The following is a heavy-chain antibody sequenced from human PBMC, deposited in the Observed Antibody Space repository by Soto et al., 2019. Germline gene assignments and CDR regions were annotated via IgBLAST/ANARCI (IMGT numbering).Heavy chain of an antibody. D-gene: IGHD3-10*01. V-gene: IGHV3-30*18. Sequence: GGSLRPSCAASGFTFSSYGMHWVRQAPGKGLEWVAVISYDGSNKYYADSVKGRFTISRDNSKNTLYLQMNSLRAEDTAVYYCAKEGGYYGSGSYSVGENYYGMDVWGQGTTVTVSS. CDR1: GFTFSSYG. CDR3: AKEGGYYGSGSYSVGENYYGMDV. CDR2: ISYDGSNK. J-gene: IGHJ6*02.